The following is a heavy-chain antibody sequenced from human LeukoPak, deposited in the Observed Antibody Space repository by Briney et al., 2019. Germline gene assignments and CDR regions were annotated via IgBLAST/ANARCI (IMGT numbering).Heavy chain of an antibody. CDR3: ARVPDGAPPLDY. J-gene: IGHJ4*02. D-gene: IGHD4-17*01. V-gene: IGHV3-23*01. Sequence: PGRSLRLSCPASGFTFSSYAMSWVRQAPGKWLEWVSAISGSGGSTYYADSVKGRFTISRDNSKNTLYLQMNSLRAEDTAMYYCARVPDGAPPLDYWGQGTLVTVSS. CDR2: ISGSGGST. CDR1: GFTFSSYA.